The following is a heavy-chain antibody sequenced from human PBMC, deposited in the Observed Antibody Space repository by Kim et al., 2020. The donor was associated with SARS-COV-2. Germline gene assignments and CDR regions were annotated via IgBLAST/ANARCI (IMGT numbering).Heavy chain of an antibody. V-gene: IGHV4-59*01. CDR1: GVSISSYY. J-gene: IGHJ4*02. CDR3: ARGLKYGDTSTWHY. CDR2: ISYRGGT. D-gene: IGHD4-17*01. Sequence: SETLSLTCSVSGVSISSYYWNWIRQTPGKGLEWIGYISYRGGTNYNPSLKSRVDISLDTSQSHFSLKLTSVTAADTGVYYCARGLKYGDTSTWHYWGPGVAVSVSS.